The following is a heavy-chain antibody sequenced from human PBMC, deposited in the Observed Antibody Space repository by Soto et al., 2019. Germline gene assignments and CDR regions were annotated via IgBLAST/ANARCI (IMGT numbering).Heavy chain of an antibody. CDR1: GGTFSSYA. CDR3: ATPAGVATIRGPFDP. D-gene: IGHD5-12*01. Sequence: ASVKVSCKASGGTFSSYAISWVRQAPGQGLEWMGGIIPIFGTANYAQKFQGRVTITADESTSTAYMELSSLRSEDTAVYYCATPAGVATIRGPFDPWGQGTLVTVSS. J-gene: IGHJ5*02. CDR2: IIPIFGTA. V-gene: IGHV1-69*13.